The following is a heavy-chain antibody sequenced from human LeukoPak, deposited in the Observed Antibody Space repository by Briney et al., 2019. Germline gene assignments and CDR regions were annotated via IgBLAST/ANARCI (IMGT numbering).Heavy chain of an antibody. CDR2: IKRKIDGGTI. V-gene: IGHV3-15*01. J-gene: IGHJ3*02. Sequence: GGSLRLSCAASGFSFSGHWMHWVRQPPGKGLEWVGLIKRKIDGGTIDYAAPVKGRFTISRDDSKNTLYVQMNSLKSEDTSVYYCGSGSAFDIWGQGQWSPSLQ. D-gene: IGHD1-26*01. CDR1: GFSFSGHW. CDR3: GSGSAFDI.